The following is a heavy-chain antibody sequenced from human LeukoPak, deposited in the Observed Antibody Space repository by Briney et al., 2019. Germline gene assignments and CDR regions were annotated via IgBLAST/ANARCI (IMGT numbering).Heavy chain of an antibody. V-gene: IGHV3-21*01. CDR2: ISSSSSYI. CDR1: GFTFSSYS. D-gene: IGHD3-10*01. Sequence: GGSLRLSCAASGFTFSSYSMNWVRQAPGKGLAWVSSISSSSSYIYYADSVKGRFTISRDNAKNSLYLQMNSLRAEDTAVYYCARATWFGELTPTNYYYYYGMDVWGQGTTVTVSS. CDR3: ARATWFGELTPTNYYYYYGMDV. J-gene: IGHJ6*02.